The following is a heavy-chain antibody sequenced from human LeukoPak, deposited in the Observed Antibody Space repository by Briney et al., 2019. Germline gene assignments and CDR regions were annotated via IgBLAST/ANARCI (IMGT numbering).Heavy chain of an antibody. CDR3: ATAAQLPRLRYFDWSRLPLGY. CDR1: GYTFTSYY. CDR2: INPSGGST. D-gene: IGHD3-9*01. J-gene: IGHJ4*02. V-gene: IGHV1-46*01. Sequence: ASVKVSCKASGYTFTSYYMHWVRQAPGQGLEWMGIINPSGGSTSYAQKFQGRVTMTRDTSTSTVYMELSSLRSEDTAVYYCATAAQLPRLRYFDWSRLPLGYWGQGTLVTVSS.